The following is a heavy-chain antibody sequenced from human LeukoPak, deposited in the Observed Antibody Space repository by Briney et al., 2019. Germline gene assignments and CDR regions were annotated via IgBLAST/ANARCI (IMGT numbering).Heavy chain of an antibody. Sequence: AGGSLRRSCTASGFTFGDYAMSWVRQAPGKGLEWVGFITSKTYGATTDYAASVKGRFTISRDDSKSIAYLQMNSLKSEDRAVYYCSRHIVGVRTFFDYWGQGTLVTVSS. CDR2: ITSKTYGATT. CDR1: GFTFGDYA. CDR3: SRHIVGVRTFFDY. J-gene: IGHJ4*02. D-gene: IGHD1-26*01. V-gene: IGHV3-49*04.